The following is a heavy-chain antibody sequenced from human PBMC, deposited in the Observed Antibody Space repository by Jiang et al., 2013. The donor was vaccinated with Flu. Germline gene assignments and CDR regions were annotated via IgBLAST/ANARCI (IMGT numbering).Heavy chain of an antibody. CDR2: MNPNSGNT. V-gene: IGHV1-8*01. CDR3: ARAPATYSYYYCGMDV. D-gene: IGHD1-26*01. Sequence: SGAEVKKPGASVKVSCKASGYTFTSYDINWVRQATGQGLEWMGWMNPNSGNTGYAQKFQGRVTMTRNTSISTAYMELSSLRSEDTAVYYCARAPATYSYYYCGMDVWGQGTTVTVSS. J-gene: IGHJ6*02. CDR1: GYTFTSYD.